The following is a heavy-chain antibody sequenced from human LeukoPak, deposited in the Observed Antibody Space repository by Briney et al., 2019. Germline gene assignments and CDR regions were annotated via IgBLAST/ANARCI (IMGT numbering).Heavy chain of an antibody. CDR3: AKLPSSGSYPRHFDY. Sequence: GGSLRLSCAASGFTFSSYAMSWVRQAPGKGLEWVSGISGSGGSTNYADSVKGRFTISRDNSKNTLYLQMNSLRAEDTAVYYCAKLPSSGSYPRHFDYWGQGTLGTVSS. CDR1: GFTFSSYA. CDR2: ISGSGGST. J-gene: IGHJ4*02. D-gene: IGHD1-26*01. V-gene: IGHV3-23*01.